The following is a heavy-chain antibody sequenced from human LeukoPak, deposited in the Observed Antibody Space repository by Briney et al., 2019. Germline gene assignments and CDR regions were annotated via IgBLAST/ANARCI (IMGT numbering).Heavy chain of an antibody. Sequence: GGSLRLSCAASGFTFSSYWMYWVRQAPGKGPVWVARINTDGSSLNYADSVKGRFTISRDNAKNTLYLQMNSLGAEDTAVYYCARRINYYDSSGSYYVRYFDSWGQGTLVAVSS. V-gene: IGHV3-74*01. CDR1: GFTFSSYW. J-gene: IGHJ4*02. CDR2: INTDGSSL. D-gene: IGHD3-22*01. CDR3: ARRINYYDSSGSYYVRYFDS.